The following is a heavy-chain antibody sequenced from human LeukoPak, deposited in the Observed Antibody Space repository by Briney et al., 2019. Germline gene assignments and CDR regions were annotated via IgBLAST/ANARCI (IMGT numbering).Heavy chain of an antibody. V-gene: IGHV4-59*01. CDR2: ISYSGST. D-gene: IGHD3-10*01. Sequence: SETLSLTCTVSGGSISNYYWSWIRQPPGKGLEWIGYISYSGSTNYNPSLKSRVTISVDTSKNQFSLKLSSVTAADTAVYYCARVSMVRGVILGYYYYYMDVWGKGTTVTISS. J-gene: IGHJ6*03. CDR3: ARVSMVRGVILGYYYYYMDV. CDR1: GGSISNYY.